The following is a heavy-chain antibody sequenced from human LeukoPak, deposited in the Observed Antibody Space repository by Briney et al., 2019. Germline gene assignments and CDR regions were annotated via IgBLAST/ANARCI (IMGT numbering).Heavy chain of an antibody. D-gene: IGHD1-26*01. J-gene: IGHJ3*02. V-gene: IGHV3-74*01. CDR2: INSDGTST. Sequence: GGSLRLSCAASGLTFSRDWMHWVRQAPGKGLVWVSRINSDGTSTIYADSVKGRFTISRDNAKNTLYLQMNSLRAEDTAVYYCARAGEGLLAYSFDIWGQGTMVTVSS. CDR1: GLTFSRDW. CDR3: ARAGEGLLAYSFDI.